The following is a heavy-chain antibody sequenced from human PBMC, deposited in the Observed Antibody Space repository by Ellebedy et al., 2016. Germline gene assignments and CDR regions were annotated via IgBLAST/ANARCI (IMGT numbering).Heavy chain of an antibody. J-gene: IGHJ6*03. CDR3: ARSSTYYDFWSGLYYYYYYMDV. V-gene: IGHV1-2*02. Sequence: ASVKVSCXASGYTFAGNHMHWVRQAPGQGLEWMGWINSSGGTNYAQKFQGRVTMTRDTSKNQFSLKLSSVIAADTAVYYCARSSTYYDFWSGLYYYYYYMDVWGKGTTVTVSS. CDR2: INSSGGT. D-gene: IGHD3-3*01. CDR1: GYTFAGNH.